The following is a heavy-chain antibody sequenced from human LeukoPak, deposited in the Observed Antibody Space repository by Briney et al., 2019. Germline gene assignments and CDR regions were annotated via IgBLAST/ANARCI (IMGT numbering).Heavy chain of an antibody. V-gene: IGHV1-2*04. J-gene: IGHJ3*02. CDR1: GYTFTGYY. D-gene: IGHD6-13*01. CDR3: ARVSSAAAVDAFDI. Sequence: ASVKVSCKASGYTFTGYYMHWVRQAPGQGLEWMGWINPNSGGTNYAQKFRGWVTMTRDTSMSTAYMELSRLRSDDTAVYYCARVSSAAAVDAFDIWGQGTMVTVSS. CDR2: INPNSGGT.